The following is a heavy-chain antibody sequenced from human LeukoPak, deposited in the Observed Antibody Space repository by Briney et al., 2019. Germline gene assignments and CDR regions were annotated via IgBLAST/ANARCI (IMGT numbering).Heavy chain of an antibody. CDR3: AKSPGYSSTRGFDY. Sequence: GGSLRLSCAASGFTFSSYAMSWVRQAPGKGLEWVSAISGSGGSTYYADSVKGRFIISRDNSKNTLYLQMNSLRAEDTAVYYCAKSPGYSSTRGFDYWGQGTLVTVSS. D-gene: IGHD2-2*01. CDR1: GFTFSSYA. J-gene: IGHJ4*02. V-gene: IGHV3-23*01. CDR2: ISGSGGST.